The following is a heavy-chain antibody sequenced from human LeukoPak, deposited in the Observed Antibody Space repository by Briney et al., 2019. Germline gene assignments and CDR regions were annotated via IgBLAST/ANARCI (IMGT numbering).Heavy chain of an antibody. J-gene: IGHJ4*02. CDR1: GFTFSSYA. D-gene: IGHD4-23*01. V-gene: IGHV3-23*01. CDR2: ISGSGGST. CDR3: ARLREPDYGGNSPFDY. Sequence: SGGSLRLSCAASGFTFSSYAMSWVRQAPGKGLEWVSAISGSGGSTYYADSVKGRFTISRDNSKNTLYLQMNSLRAEDTAVYYCARLREPDYGGNSPFDYWGQGTLVTVSS.